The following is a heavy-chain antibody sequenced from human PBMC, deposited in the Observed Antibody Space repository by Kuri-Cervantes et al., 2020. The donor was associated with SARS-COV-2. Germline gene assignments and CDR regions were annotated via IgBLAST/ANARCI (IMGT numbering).Heavy chain of an antibody. D-gene: IGHD6-19*01. J-gene: IGHJ6*02. CDR2: ISSSSSYI. CDR3: ARGGRYSSGKYYYYGMDV. V-gene: IGHV3-21*01. Sequence: GGSLRLSCAASGFTFSSYSMNWVRQAPGKGLEWVSSISSSSSYIYYADSVKGRFTISRDNAKNSLYLQMNSLRAEDTAVYYCARGGRYSSGKYYYYGMDVWGQGTTVTVSS. CDR1: GFTFSSYS.